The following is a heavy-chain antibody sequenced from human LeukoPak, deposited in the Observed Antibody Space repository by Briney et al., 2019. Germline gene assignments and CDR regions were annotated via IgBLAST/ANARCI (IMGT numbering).Heavy chain of an antibody. J-gene: IGHJ5*02. CDR3: ARSGGTRPRDWFDP. D-gene: IGHD1-1*01. CDR1: GYTFTSYG. CDR2: ISAYNGNT. V-gene: IGHV1-18*01. Sequence: ASVKVSCKASGYTFTSYGISWVRQAPGQGLEWMGWISAYNGNTNYAQKLQGRVTMTTDTSTGTAYMELRSLRSDDTALYYCARSGGTRPRDWFDPWGQGTLVTVSS.